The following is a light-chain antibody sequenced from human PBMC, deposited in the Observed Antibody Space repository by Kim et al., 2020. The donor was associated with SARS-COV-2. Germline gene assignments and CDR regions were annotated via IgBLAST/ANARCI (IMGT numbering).Light chain of an antibody. J-gene: IGKJ2*01. Sequence: EIVLTQSPGTLSLSPGERATLSCRASQSVSSSYLAWYQQKPGQAPRLLIYGASSRATGIPDRFSGSGSGTDFTLTISRLEPEDFAVYYCQQYVSSPYTFGQETELEI. CDR3: QQYVSSPYT. V-gene: IGKV3-20*01. CDR2: GAS. CDR1: QSVSSSY.